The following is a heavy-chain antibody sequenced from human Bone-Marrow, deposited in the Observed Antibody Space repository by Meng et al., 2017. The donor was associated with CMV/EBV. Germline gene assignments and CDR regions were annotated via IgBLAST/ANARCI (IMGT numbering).Heavy chain of an antibody. J-gene: IGHJ4*02. Sequence: SVKVSCKASGGTFSSYAISWVRQAPGQGLEWMGGIIPIFGTANYAQKFQGRVTITTDESTSTAYMGLSSLRSEDTAGYYCARDRLRYNWNFYHDYWGQGTLVTVSS. CDR1: GGTFSSYA. CDR2: IIPIFGTA. D-gene: IGHD1-7*01. CDR3: ARDRLRYNWNFYHDY. V-gene: IGHV1-69*05.